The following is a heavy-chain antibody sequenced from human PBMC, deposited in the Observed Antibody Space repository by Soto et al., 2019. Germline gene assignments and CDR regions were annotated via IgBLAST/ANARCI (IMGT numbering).Heavy chain of an antibody. CDR1: GGSIRSYY. CDR3: ARSDGRY. J-gene: IGHJ4*02. Sequence: SETLSLTCTVSGGSIRSYYWSWIRQSPGKGLEWIGYIFYSGSTNYNPSLKSQVTISVGTSKSQFTLNLNSVTAADTAVYYCARSDGRYWGQGTLVTVSS. V-gene: IGHV4-59*01. CDR2: IFYSGST.